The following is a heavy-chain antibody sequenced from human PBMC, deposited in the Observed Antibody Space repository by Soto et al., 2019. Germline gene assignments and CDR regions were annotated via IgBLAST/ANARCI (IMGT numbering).Heavy chain of an antibody. J-gene: IGHJ3*02. V-gene: IGHV3-74*01. CDR3: EGGGAAGRGDAIDI. Sequence: EVQLEESGGGSVQLGESLRVSCVASGFTFRNQWMHWVRQVPGKGLVWVCRINGDGTRASYADFVKGRFTISRDNAQNLLFRKLNSLRVDDTGVYHWEGGGAAGRGDAIDIWGPGTTVAVSS. CDR1: GFTFRNQW. CDR2: INGDGTRA. D-gene: IGHD3-10*01.